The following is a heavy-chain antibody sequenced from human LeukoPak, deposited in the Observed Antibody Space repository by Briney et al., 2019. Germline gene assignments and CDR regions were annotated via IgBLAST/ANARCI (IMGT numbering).Heavy chain of an antibody. Sequence: GGSLRLSCAASKFAFSSYAMSWVRQAPGKGLEWVSAISGGGGNTYYADSVKGRFTISRDNSKNTLNLRMNSLRAEDTAVYYCGKNRYSGSLSPFDIWGQGTMVTVSS. D-gene: IGHD1-26*01. V-gene: IGHV3-23*01. J-gene: IGHJ3*02. CDR3: GKNRYSGSLSPFDI. CDR1: KFAFSSYA. CDR2: ISGGGGNT.